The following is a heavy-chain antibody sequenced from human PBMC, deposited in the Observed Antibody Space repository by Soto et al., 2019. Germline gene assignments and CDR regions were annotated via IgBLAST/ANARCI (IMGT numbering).Heavy chain of an antibody. Sequence: GGSRRLSCAASGFTFSSYSMNWVRQAPGKGLEWVSTISSTSIYIYYADSVRGRFTISRDNAKNSLYLQMNSLRAEDTAIYYCATDQLSLLNYDYWAQGTLVTVSS. CDR2: ISSTSIYI. CDR1: GFTFSSYS. CDR3: ATDQLSLLNYDY. V-gene: IGHV3-21*01. D-gene: IGHD1-1*01. J-gene: IGHJ4*02.